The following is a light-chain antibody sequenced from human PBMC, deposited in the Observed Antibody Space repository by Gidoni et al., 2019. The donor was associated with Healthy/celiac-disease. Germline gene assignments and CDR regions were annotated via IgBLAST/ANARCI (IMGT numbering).Light chain of an antibody. Sequence: DIQMTQSPSSLSASVGDRVTITCRASQSISSYLYWYQQKPGKAPKLLIYAASSLQSGVPSRFSGSGSGTDFTLTISSLQPEDFATYYCQQSYSTPPITFGQXTRLEIK. CDR3: QQSYSTPPIT. J-gene: IGKJ5*01. CDR2: AAS. CDR1: QSISSY. V-gene: IGKV1-39*01.